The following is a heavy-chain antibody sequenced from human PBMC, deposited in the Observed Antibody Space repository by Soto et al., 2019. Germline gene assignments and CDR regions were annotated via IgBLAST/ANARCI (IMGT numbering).Heavy chain of an antibody. CDR2: IYGGGTT. CDR3: VQPTGWPGFDF. D-gene: IGHD6-19*01. J-gene: IGHJ4*02. V-gene: IGHV3-53*01. Sequence: EVQLVESGGGLIQPGGSLRLSCAASGFAVSSKYMTWVRQAPGKGLEWVSVIYGGGTTYYADSVKGRFTISRDTSKNTLYLQMHRLRAEDTAVYYCVQPTGWPGFDFWGQGTLVTVSS. CDR1: GFAVSSKY.